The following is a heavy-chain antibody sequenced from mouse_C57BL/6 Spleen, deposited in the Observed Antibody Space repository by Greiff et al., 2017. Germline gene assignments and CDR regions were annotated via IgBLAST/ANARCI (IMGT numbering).Heavy chain of an antibody. V-gene: IGHV3-6*01. J-gene: IGHJ2*01. CDR3: ARTITGFDY. CDR1: GYSITSGYY. Sequence: EVKLMESGPGLVKPSQSLSLTCSVTGYSITSGYYWNWIRQFPGNKLEWMGYISYDGSNNYNPSLKNRISITRDTSKNQFFLKLNSVTTEDTATDYYARTITGFDYWGQGTTLTVSS. CDR2: ISYDGSN. D-gene: IGHD4-1*01.